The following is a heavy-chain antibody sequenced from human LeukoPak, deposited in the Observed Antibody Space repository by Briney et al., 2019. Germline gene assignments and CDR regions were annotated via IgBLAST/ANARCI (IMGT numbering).Heavy chain of an antibody. V-gene: IGHV3-30*18. D-gene: IGHD4-17*01. Sequence: GGSLRLSCAASGFTFSSYGMHWVRQAPGKGLEWVAVISYDGSNKYYADSVKGRFTISRDNSKNTLYLQMNSRRAEDTAVYYCAKDLYYGDNYGMDVWGQGTTVTVSS. CDR2: ISYDGSNK. CDR3: AKDLYYGDNYGMDV. CDR1: GFTFSSYG. J-gene: IGHJ6*02.